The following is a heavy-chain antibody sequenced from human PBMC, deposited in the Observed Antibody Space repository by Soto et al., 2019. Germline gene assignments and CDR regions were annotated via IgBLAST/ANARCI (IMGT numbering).Heavy chain of an antibody. CDR2: IYYTGST. CDR1: GGSISSYY. Sequence: PSETLSLTCPVSGGSISSYYWSWIRQSPGKGLEWIGYIYYTGSTNYNPSLKSRVTTSVDTSKNQFSLRLSSVTAADTAVYYCARFNSWSYYYMDVWGKGTTVTVSS. V-gene: IGHV4-59*08. J-gene: IGHJ6*03. CDR3: ARFNSWSYYYMDV. D-gene: IGHD6-13*01.